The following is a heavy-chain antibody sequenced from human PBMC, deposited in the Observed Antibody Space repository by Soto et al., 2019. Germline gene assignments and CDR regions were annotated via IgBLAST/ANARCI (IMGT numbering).Heavy chain of an antibody. Sequence: ASVKVSCKASGYTFTGYYVHWVRQAPGQGLEWMGWINPNSGGTNYAQKFQGWVTMTRDTSISTAYMELSRLTSDDTAVSFCLTEGRGDCGGDCYLDYWGQGTLITVSS. CDR1: GYTFTGYY. V-gene: IGHV1-2*04. CDR3: LTEGRGDCGGDCYLDY. J-gene: IGHJ4*02. D-gene: IGHD2-21*02. CDR2: INPNSGGT.